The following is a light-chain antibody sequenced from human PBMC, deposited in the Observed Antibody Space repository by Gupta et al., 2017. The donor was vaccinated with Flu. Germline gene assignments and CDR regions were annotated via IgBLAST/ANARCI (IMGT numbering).Light chain of an antibody. V-gene: IGLV1-40*01. J-gene: IGLJ1*01. CDR3: QSYYSSRSGAYV. CDR2: GNS. Sequence: SVTIACTGSSSNTGAGYDVHWYQQLPGTAPKLLIYGNSNRHSGVPDRFSGSKSGTSASLAITRLQAEDEADYYCQSYYSSRSGAYVFGSGTKVTVL. CDR1: SSNTGAGYD.